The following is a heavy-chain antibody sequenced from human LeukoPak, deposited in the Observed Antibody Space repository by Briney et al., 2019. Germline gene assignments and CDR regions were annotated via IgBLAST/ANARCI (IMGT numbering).Heavy chain of an antibody. D-gene: IGHD6-13*01. J-gene: IGHJ4*02. CDR1: GYTFTSYG. Sequence: GASVKVSCKASGYTFTSYGISWVRQAPGQGLEWMGGIIPIFGTANYAQKFQGRVTITADESTSTAYMELSSLRSEDTAVYYCARDDPLNNSSSWLSYWGQGTLVTVSS. V-gene: IGHV1-69*13. CDR3: ARDDPLNNSSSWLSY. CDR2: IIPIFGTA.